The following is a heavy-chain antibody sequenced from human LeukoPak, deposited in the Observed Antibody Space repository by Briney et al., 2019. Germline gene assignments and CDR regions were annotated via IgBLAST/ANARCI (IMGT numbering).Heavy chain of an antibody. J-gene: IGHJ3*02. CDR3: ARPRSGSYYDAFDI. Sequence: GGSLRLSCAASGFTVSSNYMSWVRQAPGKGLEWVSVIYTGGNTYYADSVKGRFTISRDSSKNTLYFQMNSLRAEDTAVYYCARPRSGSYYDAFDIWGQGTMVTVSS. V-gene: IGHV3-53*01. CDR1: GFTVSSNY. CDR2: IYTGGNT. D-gene: IGHD3-10*01.